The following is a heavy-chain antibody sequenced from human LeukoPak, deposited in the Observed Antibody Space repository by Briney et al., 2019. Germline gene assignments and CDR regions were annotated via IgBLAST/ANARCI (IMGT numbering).Heavy chain of an antibody. CDR3: ARGGRWLQF. V-gene: IGHV4-34*01. Sequence: ASETLSPTCAVYGGSFTDFYWGWIRQPPGKGLGWTGEINHSGSTNSNPSLKSRLNISVDTTKDQFSLKLSSATAADTAVYYWARGGRWLQFWGQGILVTVSS. D-gene: IGHD5-24*01. J-gene: IGHJ4*02. CDR1: GGSFTDFY. CDR2: INHSGST.